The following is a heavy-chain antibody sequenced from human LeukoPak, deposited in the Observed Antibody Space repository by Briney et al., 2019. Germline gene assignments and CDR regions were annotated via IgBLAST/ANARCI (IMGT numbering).Heavy chain of an antibody. CDR3: ARETGPFDF. D-gene: IGHD3-9*01. V-gene: IGHV3-21*04. CDR1: GFTFSTYG. Sequence: GGSPRLSCAASGFTFSTYGMNWVRQSPGKGLEWVSGISESGGYTYYADSVKGRFTISRDNAKNSLYLQMNSLRAEDTAVYYCARETGPFDFWGQGALVTVSS. CDR2: ISESGGYT. J-gene: IGHJ4*02.